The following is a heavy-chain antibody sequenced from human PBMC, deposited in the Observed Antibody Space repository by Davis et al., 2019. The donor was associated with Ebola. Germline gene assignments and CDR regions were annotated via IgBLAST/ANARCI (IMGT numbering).Heavy chain of an antibody. CDR2: IITDNGNR. V-gene: IGHV1-18*04. Sequence: ASVKVSCKASGYTFTSYGISWVRQAPGQGLEWMGWIITDNGNRNYAQKFQGRVTMSTDTSTTTAYMELTSLRSDDTAVYYCARDPAIRSRVVRYYGMDVWGQGTTVTVSS. CDR3: ARDPAIRSRVVRYYGMDV. D-gene: IGHD3-10*01. J-gene: IGHJ6*02. CDR1: GYTFTSYG.